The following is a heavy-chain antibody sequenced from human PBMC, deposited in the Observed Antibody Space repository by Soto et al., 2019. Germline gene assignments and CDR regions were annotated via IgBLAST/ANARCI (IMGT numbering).Heavy chain of an antibody. J-gene: IGHJ6*02. CDR3: AKAGGSTWDYGMDV. CDR2: ISGSGDSA. D-gene: IGHD2-15*01. Sequence: EVQLLESGGGLVQPGGSLRLSCAASGFTFSRHAMSWVRQAPGKGLEWVSAISGSGDSAYHADSVKGRFTISRDNSXNTLYLQMNSLRAEDTALYYCAKAGGSTWDYGMDVWGQGTTVTVSS. V-gene: IGHV3-23*01. CDR1: GFTFSRHA.